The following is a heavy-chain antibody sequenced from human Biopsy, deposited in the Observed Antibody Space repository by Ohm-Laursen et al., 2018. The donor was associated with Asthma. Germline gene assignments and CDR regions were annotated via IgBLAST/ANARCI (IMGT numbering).Heavy chain of an antibody. Sequence: SSVKVSCKISGYTFNSAGITWVRQAPGQGLEWMGWISVYNGNTKVAQKLQDRVTMITDTSTSTAHMELRSLRSDDTAVYFCARAVDYSHYYGIDVWGQGTTVTVS. J-gene: IGHJ6*02. CDR1: GYTFNSAG. CDR3: ARAVDYSHYYGIDV. CDR2: ISVYNGNT. V-gene: IGHV1-18*01. D-gene: IGHD3-10*01.